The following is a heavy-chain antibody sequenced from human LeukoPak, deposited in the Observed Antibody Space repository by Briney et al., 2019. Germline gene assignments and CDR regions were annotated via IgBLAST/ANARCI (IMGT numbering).Heavy chain of an antibody. V-gene: IGHV1-3*01. J-gene: IGHJ4*02. CDR3: AREIDRDDHNRFFDY. CDR1: GYSFSTYT. Sequence: GASVKVSCKASGYSFSTYTMHWVRQAPGQRLEWMGWINAGNGNTKYSQNFQGRVTITRDTSANTAYMEMSSLRSEDTAVYYCAREIDRDDHNRFFDYWGQGTLVSVSS. CDR2: INAGNGNT. D-gene: IGHD5-24*01.